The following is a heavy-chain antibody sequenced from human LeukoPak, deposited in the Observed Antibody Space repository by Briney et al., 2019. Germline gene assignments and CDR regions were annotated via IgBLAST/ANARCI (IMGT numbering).Heavy chain of an antibody. CDR2: IKEDGSEK. Sequence: GGSLRLSCAASGFTFSTYWMTWVRQAPGKGLEWVANIKEDGSEKYYVDSVKGRFTISRDNAKNSLYLQMNSLRAEDTAVYYCARGPQRGTMVRGVINYWGQGTLVTVSS. CDR3: ARGPQRGTMVRGVINY. CDR1: GFTFSTYW. D-gene: IGHD3-10*01. J-gene: IGHJ4*02. V-gene: IGHV3-7*02.